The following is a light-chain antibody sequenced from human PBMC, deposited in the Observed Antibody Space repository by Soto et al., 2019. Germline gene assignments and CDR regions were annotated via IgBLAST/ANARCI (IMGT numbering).Light chain of an antibody. J-gene: IGKJ1*01. CDR2: GAS. V-gene: IGKV3-20*01. Sequence: EIVLTQSPGTLSLSPGERATLSCRASQSVSRSYLAWYQQKLGQAPRLLIYGASSRATGIPDRFSGSGSGTDFTLTISRLEPEDFAVYYCQQYDSSPWTFGQGTKVHIK. CDR1: QSVSRSY. CDR3: QQYDSSPWT.